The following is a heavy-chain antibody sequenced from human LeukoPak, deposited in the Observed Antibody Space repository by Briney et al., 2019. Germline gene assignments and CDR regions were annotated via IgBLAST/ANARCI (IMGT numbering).Heavy chain of an antibody. V-gene: IGHV4-31*03. Sequence: PSQTLSLTCTVSGGSISSGGYYWSWIRQHPGKGLEWIGYIYYSGSTYYNPSLKSRVTISVDTSKNQFSLKLSSVTAADPAVYYCARGRSSNYVFWSVYPVVTAHFDYWGQGPLVTVSS. CDR2: IYYSGST. CDR1: GGSISSGGYY. CDR3: ARGRSSNYVFWSVYPVVTAHFDY. D-gene: IGHD3-3*01. J-gene: IGHJ4*02.